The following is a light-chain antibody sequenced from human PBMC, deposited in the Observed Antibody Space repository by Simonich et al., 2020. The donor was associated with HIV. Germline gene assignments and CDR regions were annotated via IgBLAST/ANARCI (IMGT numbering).Light chain of an antibody. Sequence: DIQMTQSPSSLSASVGDRVTITCRASQGVSNSLAWYKQKPGKAPKLLLYAASRLESGGPSRFSGSGSGTDFTLTISCLQSEDFATYYCQQYYSFPWTFGQGTKVEIK. CDR1: QGVSNS. CDR3: QQYYSFPWT. V-gene: IGKV1-NL1*01. CDR2: AAS. J-gene: IGKJ1*01.